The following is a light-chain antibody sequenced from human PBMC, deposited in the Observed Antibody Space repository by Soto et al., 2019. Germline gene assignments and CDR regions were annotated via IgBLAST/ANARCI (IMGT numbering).Light chain of an antibody. V-gene: IGKV3-11*01. CDR3: QQRSNWIT. J-gene: IGKJ5*01. CDR2: EAS. CDR1: QYINIY. Sequence: EIVLTQSPATLSLSPGDRATLSCRASQYINIYLAWYQQKPDQAPRLLIYEASKWATGIPARFSGSGSGADFTLTIISLEPEGFAVYYCQQRSNWITFGPGTRREIK.